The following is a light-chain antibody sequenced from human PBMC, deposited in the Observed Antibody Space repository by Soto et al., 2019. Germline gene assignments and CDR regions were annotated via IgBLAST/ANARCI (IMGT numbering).Light chain of an antibody. CDR1: QSISSW. Sequence: DIQMTQSPSTLSASVGDRVTITCRASQSISSWLAWYQQKPGKAPKILIYDASSLESGVPSRFSGSGSWTEFTLTISSLQPDDFATYYCQQYNSYSWTFGQGTKVEIK. CDR2: DAS. V-gene: IGKV1-5*01. CDR3: QQYNSYSWT. J-gene: IGKJ1*01.